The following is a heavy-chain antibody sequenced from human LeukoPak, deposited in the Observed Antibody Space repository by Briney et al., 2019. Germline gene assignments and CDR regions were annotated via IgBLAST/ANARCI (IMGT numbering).Heavy chain of an antibody. V-gene: IGHV4-39*07. D-gene: IGHD3-22*01. CDR3: AREKIGYYDGSGRGWFDP. CDR1: GGSMSSSSYY. Sequence: SETLSLTCNVSGGSMSSSSYYWGWIRQPPGKGLEWIGSIYYSGSTYYNPSLKSRVTISAEKSKNQFSLKLSSVTAADTAVYYCAREKIGYYDGSGRGWFDPWGQGTLVTVSS. J-gene: IGHJ5*02. CDR2: IYYSGST.